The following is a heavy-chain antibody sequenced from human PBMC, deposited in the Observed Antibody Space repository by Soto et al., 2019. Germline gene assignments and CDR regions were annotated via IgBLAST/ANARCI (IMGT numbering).Heavy chain of an antibody. Sequence: SQTLSLTCAISGDSVPSSSAAWSWLRQSPSRGLEWLGRTYYRSTWTNDYARSVKSRITINPDTFENQFSLQLSSVTPEDTAVYYCAGVSSFRGMDVWGQGTPVTVSS. CDR3: AGVSSFRGMDV. D-gene: IGHD3-16*01. V-gene: IGHV6-1*01. CDR2: TYYRSTWTN. J-gene: IGHJ6*02. CDR1: GDSVPSSSAA.